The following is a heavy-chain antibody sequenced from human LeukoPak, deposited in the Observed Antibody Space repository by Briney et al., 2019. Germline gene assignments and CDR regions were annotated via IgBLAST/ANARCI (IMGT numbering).Heavy chain of an antibody. CDR1: GGSIRGYY. J-gene: IGHJ3*02. D-gene: IGHD4-11*01. Sequence: SETLSLTCTVSGGSIRGYYWSWIRQPAGKGLEWIGRIYTSGSTNYNPSLKSRVTMSVDTSKNQFSLKLGSVTAADTAVYSCARGDYSDYEGPFDIWGQGTMVTVSS. CDR3: ARGDYSDYEGPFDI. CDR2: IYTSGST. V-gene: IGHV4-4*07.